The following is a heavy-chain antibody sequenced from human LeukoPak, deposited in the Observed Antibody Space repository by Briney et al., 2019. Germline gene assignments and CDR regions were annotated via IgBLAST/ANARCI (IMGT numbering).Heavy chain of an antibody. D-gene: IGHD2-15*01. J-gene: IGHJ5*02. CDR2: INHSGGT. CDR1: GGSFSGYY. Sequence: SETLSLTCAVYGGSFSGYYWSWIRQPPGKGLEWIGEINHSGGTNYNPSLKSRVTISVDTSKNQFSLKLSSVTAADTAVYYCAREIVVVVAATNLYNWVDPWGQGTLVTVSS. CDR3: AREIVVVVAATNLYNWVDP. V-gene: IGHV4-34*01.